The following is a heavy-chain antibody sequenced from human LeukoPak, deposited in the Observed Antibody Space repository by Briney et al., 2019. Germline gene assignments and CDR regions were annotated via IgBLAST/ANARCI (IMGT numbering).Heavy chain of an antibody. V-gene: IGHV3-21*01. J-gene: IGHJ4*02. CDR2: ITSGGDYI. CDR1: GFAFNTFN. Sequence: GGSLRLSCAASGFAFNTFNMNWVRQAPGKGLEWVSSITSGGDYIYYADSVKGRFTTSRDNAKNSLSLQLDSLRVEDTAVYYSARGHYDVLAASYKWTPDYWGQGTLVTVSS. D-gene: IGHD3-9*01. CDR3: ARGHYDVLAASYKWTPDY.